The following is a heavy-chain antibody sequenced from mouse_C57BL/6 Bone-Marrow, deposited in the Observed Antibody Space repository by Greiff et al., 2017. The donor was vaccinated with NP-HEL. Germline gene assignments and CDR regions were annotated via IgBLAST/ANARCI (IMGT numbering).Heavy chain of an antibody. CDR1: GFTFSSYG. CDR3: ARLGNDPWFAY. V-gene: IGHV5-6*01. Sequence: EVQGVESGGDLVKPGGSLKLSCAASGFTFSSYGMSWVRQTPDKRLEWVATISSGGSYTYYPDSVKGRFTISRDNAKNTLYLQMSSLKSEDTAMYYCARLGNDPWFAYWGQGTLVTVSA. J-gene: IGHJ3*01. CDR2: ISSGGSYT. D-gene: IGHD2-2*01.